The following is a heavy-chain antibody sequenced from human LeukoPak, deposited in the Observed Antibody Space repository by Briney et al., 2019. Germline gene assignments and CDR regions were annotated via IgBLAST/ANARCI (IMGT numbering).Heavy chain of an antibody. D-gene: IGHD5-18*01. CDR1: GGSISSGDYY. Sequence: SETLSLTCTVSGGSISSGDYYWSWIRQPPGKGLEWIGYIYYSGSTYYNPSLKSRVTISVDKSKNQFSLKLSSVTAADTAVYYCARVNTATLPFDYWGQGTLVTVSS. V-gene: IGHV4-30-4*08. CDR2: IYYSGST. J-gene: IGHJ4*02. CDR3: ARVNTATLPFDY.